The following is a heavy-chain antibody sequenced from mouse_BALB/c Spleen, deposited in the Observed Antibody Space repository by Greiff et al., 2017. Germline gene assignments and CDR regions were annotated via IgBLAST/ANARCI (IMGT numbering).Heavy chain of an antibody. CDR2: ISSGSSTI. D-gene: IGHD1-1*01. V-gene: IGHV5-17*02. Sequence: EVQLVESGGGLVQPGGSRKLSCAASGFTFSSFGMHWVRQAPEKGLEWVAYISSGSSTIYYADTVKGRFTISRDNPKNTLFLQMTILRSEDTAMYYCARSLITTVAYAMDYWGQGTSVTVSS. CDR3: ARSLITTVAYAMDY. CDR1: GFTFSSFG. J-gene: IGHJ4*01.